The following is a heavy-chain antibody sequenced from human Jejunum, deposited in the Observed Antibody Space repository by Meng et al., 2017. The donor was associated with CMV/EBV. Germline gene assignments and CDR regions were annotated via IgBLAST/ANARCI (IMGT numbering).Heavy chain of an antibody. CDR1: GFIFSNYE. J-gene: IGHJ4*02. CDR3: ARDIAPVPF. D-gene: IGHD6-13*01. Sequence: SCVGSGFIFSNYEMNWVRQAPGKGLEWISFISNRASAIYYADSVKGRFTVSRDNAKNSLFLQMDNLRVEDTAVYYCARDIAPVPFWGQGTLVTVSS. CDR2: ISNRASAI. V-gene: IGHV3-48*03.